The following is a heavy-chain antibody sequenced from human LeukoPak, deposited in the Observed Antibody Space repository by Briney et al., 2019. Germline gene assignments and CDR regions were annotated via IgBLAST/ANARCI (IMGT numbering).Heavy chain of an antibody. CDR2: IHYSGST. D-gene: IGHD4-17*01. Sequence: SETLSLTCTVSGGSISGYYWSWIRQPPGKGLEWVGYIHYSGSTNYNPSLKSRLTMSVDTSKNQFSLKLSSVTAADTALYYCARGLRPTGWFFDLWGRGTLVTVSS. V-gene: IGHV4-59*01. CDR3: ARGLRPTGWFFDL. CDR1: GGSISGYY. J-gene: IGHJ2*01.